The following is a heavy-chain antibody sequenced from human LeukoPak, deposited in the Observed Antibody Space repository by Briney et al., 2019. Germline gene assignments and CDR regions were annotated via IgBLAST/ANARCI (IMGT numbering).Heavy chain of an antibody. Sequence: PSETLSLTCAVSGYSISSGYYWGWIRQPPGKGLGWIASMYHSGSTYYNPSLKSRVTISVDTSKNQFSLKLSSVTAADTAVYYCAKNCSSTSCYWNDAFDIWGQGTMVTVSS. D-gene: IGHD2-2*01. CDR3: AKNCSSTSCYWNDAFDI. CDR2: MYHSGST. V-gene: IGHV4-38-2*01. J-gene: IGHJ3*02. CDR1: GYSISSGYY.